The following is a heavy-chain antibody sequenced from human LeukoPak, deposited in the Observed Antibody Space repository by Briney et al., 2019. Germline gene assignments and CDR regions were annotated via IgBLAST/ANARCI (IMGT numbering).Heavy chain of an antibody. J-gene: IGHJ3*02. V-gene: IGHV4-38-2*02. D-gene: IGHD3-22*01. CDR1: GYSISSGYY. CDR2: IYHSGST. CDR3: ARAPPRGYYDSSGTDAVDI. Sequence: SETLSLTCTVSGYSISSGYYWGWIRPPPGKGLEWIGSIYHSGSTYYNPSLKSRVTISVDTSKNQFSLKLSSVTAADTAVYYCARAPPRGYYDSSGTDAVDIWGQGTMVTVSS.